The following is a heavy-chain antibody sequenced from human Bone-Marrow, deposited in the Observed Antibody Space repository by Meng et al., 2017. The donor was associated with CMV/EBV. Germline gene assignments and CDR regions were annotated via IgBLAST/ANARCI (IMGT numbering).Heavy chain of an antibody. Sequence: ASVKVSCKASGYTFTSYDINWVRQATGQGLEWMGWMNPNSGNTGYAQKFQGRVTMTRNTSISTAYMELSSLRSEDTAVYYCARSSAGVVYANAADIVVVPAAIAGYYYYYYGMDFWGQGTTVTVSS. CDR2: MNPNSGNT. D-gene: IGHD2-2*01. J-gene: IGHJ6*02. V-gene: IGHV1-8*01. CDR3: ARSSAGVVYANAADIVVVPAAIAGYYYYYYGMDF. CDR1: GYTFTSYD.